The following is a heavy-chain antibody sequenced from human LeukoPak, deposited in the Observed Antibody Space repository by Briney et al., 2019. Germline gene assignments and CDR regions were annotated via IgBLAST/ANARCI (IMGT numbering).Heavy chain of an antibody. V-gene: IGHV4-34*01. D-gene: IGHD5-18*01. CDR2: INHSGST. Sequence: PSETLSLTCAVYGGSFSGYYWSWIRQPPGKGLEWIGEINHSGSTNYNPSLKSRVTISVDTSKNQFSLKLSSVPAADTAVYYCARVRSGYSYGRPLYFDYWGQGTLVTVSS. J-gene: IGHJ4*02. CDR3: ARVRSGYSYGRPLYFDY. CDR1: GGSFSGYY.